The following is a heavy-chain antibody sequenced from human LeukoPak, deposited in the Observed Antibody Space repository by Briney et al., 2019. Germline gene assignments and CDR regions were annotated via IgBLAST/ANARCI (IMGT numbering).Heavy chain of an antibody. D-gene: IGHD5-24*01. CDR1: GYTFTAYD. CDR3: ARASRDGYNFGYYFDY. V-gene: IGHV1-69*05. CDR2: IIPIFGTA. J-gene: IGHJ4*02. Sequence: SVKVSCKTSGYTFTAYDITWTRQAPGQGLEWMGGIIPIFGTANYAQKFQGRVTITTDESTSTAYMELSSLRSEDTAVYYCARASRDGYNFGYYFDYWGQGTLVTVSS.